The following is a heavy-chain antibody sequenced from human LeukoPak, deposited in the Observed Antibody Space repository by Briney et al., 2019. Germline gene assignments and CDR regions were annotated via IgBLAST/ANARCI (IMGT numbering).Heavy chain of an antibody. J-gene: IGHJ4*02. D-gene: IGHD4-23*01. CDR3: ATLTTVVTAYYFDY. CDR1: GGSISSYY. Sequence: SETLSLTCTVPGGSISSYYWSWIRQPPGKGLEWIGYIYYSGSTNYNPSLKSRVTISVDTSKNQFSLKLSSVTAADTAVYYCATLTTVVTAYYFDYWGQGTLVTVSS. V-gene: IGHV4-59*08. CDR2: IYYSGST.